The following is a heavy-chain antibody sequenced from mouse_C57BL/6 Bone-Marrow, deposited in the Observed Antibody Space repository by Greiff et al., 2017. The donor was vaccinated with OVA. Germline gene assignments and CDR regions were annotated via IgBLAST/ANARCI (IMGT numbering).Heavy chain of an antibody. CDR1: GFNIKDDY. Sequence: EVKLEESGAELVRPGASVKLSCTASGFNIKDDYMHWVKQRPEQGLEWLGWIDPENGDTEYASKVQGKGTITADTSSNTAYLQLSSLTSEDTAVYYCTPLWLRRPDWYFDGWGTGTTVTVSS. D-gene: IGHD2-2*01. V-gene: IGHV14-4*01. CDR2: IDPENGDT. CDR3: TPLWLRRPDWYFDG. J-gene: IGHJ1*03.